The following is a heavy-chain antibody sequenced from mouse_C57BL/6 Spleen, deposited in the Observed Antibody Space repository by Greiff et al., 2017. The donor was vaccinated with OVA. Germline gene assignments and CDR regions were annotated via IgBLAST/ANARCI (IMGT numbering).Heavy chain of an antibody. CDR2: IDPSDSYT. Sequence: QVQLQQSGAELVKPGASVKLSCKASGYTFTSYWMQWVKQRPGQGLEWIGEIDPSDSYTNYNQKFKGKATLTVDTSSSTAYMQLSSLTSEDSAVYYCSYYYGSSYVYFDVWGTGTTVTVSS. V-gene: IGHV1-50*01. D-gene: IGHD1-1*01. CDR3: SYYYGSSYVYFDV. J-gene: IGHJ1*03. CDR1: GYTFTSYW.